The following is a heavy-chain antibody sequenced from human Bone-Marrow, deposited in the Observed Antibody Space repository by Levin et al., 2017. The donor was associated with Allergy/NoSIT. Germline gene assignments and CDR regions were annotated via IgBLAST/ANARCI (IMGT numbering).Heavy chain of an antibody. CDR3: AKGGDYDY. CDR2: ITGNGGQT. D-gene: IGHD4-17*01. Sequence: QAGGSLRLSCAASGFTFSTYGMYWVRQPPGRGLEWVALITGNGGQTFYADSVKGRFTVSRDDYKNTLYLQMNGLTADDTAVYYCAKGGDYDYWGQGTLVTVSS. J-gene: IGHJ4*02. V-gene: IGHV3-23*01. CDR1: GFTFSTYG.